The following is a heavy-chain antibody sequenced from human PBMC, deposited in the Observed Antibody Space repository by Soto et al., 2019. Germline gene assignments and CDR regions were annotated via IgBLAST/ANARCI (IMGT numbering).Heavy chain of an antibody. CDR2: ITWNGVNI. D-gene: IGHD6-25*01. V-gene: IGHV3-9*01. CDR3: AKYAPHSSGHSDYFLH. CDR1: GFTFDEYA. J-gene: IGHJ1*01. Sequence: EVQLVESGGGLVQPGRSLRLSCAASGFTFDEYAMHWVLQALGKGLEWVSSITWNGVNIGYADSVKGRFTISRDNAKNSISLQMNSLRAEDTALYYCAKYAPHSSGHSDYFLHWCRGTLVTVSS.